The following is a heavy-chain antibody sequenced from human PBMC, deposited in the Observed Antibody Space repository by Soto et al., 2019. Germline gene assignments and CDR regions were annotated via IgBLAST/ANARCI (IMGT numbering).Heavy chain of an antibody. CDR1: GFTFSSYG. J-gene: IGHJ4*02. V-gene: IGHV3-30*18. CDR2: ISYDGSNK. Sequence: SLRLSCAASGFTFSSYGMYWVRQAPGKGLEWVAVISYDGSNKYYADSVKGRFTISRDNSKNTLYLQMNSLRAEDTAVYYCAKDFEKTPGYFDYWGQGTLVTVSS. CDR3: AKDFEKTPGYFDY. D-gene: IGHD3-9*01.